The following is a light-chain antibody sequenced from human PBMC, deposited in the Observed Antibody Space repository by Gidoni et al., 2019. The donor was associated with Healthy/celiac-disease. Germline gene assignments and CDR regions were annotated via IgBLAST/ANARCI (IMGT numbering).Light chain of an antibody. CDR3: QQSYSTLPYT. CDR1: QSISSY. J-gene: IGKJ2*01. Sequence: DIQMTQSPSSLSASVGDRVTITCRASQSISSYLNWYQQKPGKALKLLIYAASSLQSGVPSRFSGSGSGTDFTLTISSLQPEDFATYYCQQSYSTLPYTFGQGTKLEIK. V-gene: IGKV1-39*01. CDR2: AAS.